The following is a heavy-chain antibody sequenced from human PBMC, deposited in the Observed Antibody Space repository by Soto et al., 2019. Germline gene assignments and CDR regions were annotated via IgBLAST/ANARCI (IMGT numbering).Heavy chain of an antibody. CDR1: GYTFSAYD. CDR2: IRTYNGDT. V-gene: IGHV1-18*01. Sequence: ASVKVSCKTAGYTFSAYDIYWVRQAPGQGLEWMGWIRTYNGDTNYAQKFQTRVTMTTDKSTDTAYMDLRSLTSDDSAIYYCARAGAAPYYYYGLDVWGQGTTVTVSS. J-gene: IGHJ6*02. D-gene: IGHD3-10*01. CDR3: ARAGAAPYYYYGLDV.